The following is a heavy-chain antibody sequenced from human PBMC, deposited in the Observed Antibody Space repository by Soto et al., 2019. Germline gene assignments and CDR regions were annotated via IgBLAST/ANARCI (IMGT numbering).Heavy chain of an antibody. CDR3: ARGGQSANWYEFHSRRHDY. CDR1: GYTFTSFD. D-gene: IGHD6-13*01. Sequence: QVQLVQSGAEVKKPGASVKVSCKASGYTFTSFDIHWVRQATGQGLEWMGWMNPNSGNTGYAQDFQGRVSMTRNTSINTAYMELTSLTCEDTAVYYCARGGQSANWYEFHSRRHDYWGQGTLVTVSS. CDR2: MNPNSGNT. V-gene: IGHV1-8*01. J-gene: IGHJ4*02.